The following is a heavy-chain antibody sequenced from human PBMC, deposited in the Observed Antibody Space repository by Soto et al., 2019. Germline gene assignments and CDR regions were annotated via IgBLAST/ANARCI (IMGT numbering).Heavy chain of an antibody. V-gene: IGHV3-53*04. J-gene: IGHJ4*02. CDR1: GFTVSSNY. D-gene: IGHD3-3*01. Sequence: PGGSLILSCAASGFTVSSNYMSWVRPAPGKGLEWVSVIYSGGSTYYADSVKGRFTISRHNSKNTLYLQMNSLRAEDTAVYYCARGPRFLEWLPTPHFDYWGQGTLVTVSS. CDR2: IYSGGST. CDR3: ARGPRFLEWLPTPHFDY.